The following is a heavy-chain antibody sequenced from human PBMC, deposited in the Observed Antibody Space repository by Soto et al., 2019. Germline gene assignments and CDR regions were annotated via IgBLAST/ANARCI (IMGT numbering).Heavy chain of an antibody. Sequence: SEALSLTCTVSGGSISSYYWIWIRQPPGKGLEWIGYIYYSGSTNYNPSLKSRVTISVDTSKNQFSLKLSSVTAADTAVYYCARAGNYYDSSGYYYVFDYWGQGTLVTVSS. CDR1: GGSISSYY. V-gene: IGHV4-59*01. J-gene: IGHJ4*02. CDR2: IYYSGST. CDR3: ARAGNYYDSSGYYYVFDY. D-gene: IGHD3-22*01.